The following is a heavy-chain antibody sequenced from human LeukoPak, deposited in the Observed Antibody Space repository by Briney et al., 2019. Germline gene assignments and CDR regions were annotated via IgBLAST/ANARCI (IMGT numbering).Heavy chain of an antibody. CDR2: ISGYNGNT. V-gene: IGHV1-18*04. Sequence: GASVKVSCKASGYTFTGYYMHWVRQAPGQGLEWMGWISGYNGNTNYAQKLQGRVTMTTDTSTSTAYMELRSLRSDDTAVYYCARDLKRGYSSGRYSWGTGSSNDYWGQGTLVTVSS. D-gene: IGHD6-19*01. CDR1: GYTFTGYY. CDR3: ARDLKRGYSSGRYSWGTGSSNDY. J-gene: IGHJ4*02.